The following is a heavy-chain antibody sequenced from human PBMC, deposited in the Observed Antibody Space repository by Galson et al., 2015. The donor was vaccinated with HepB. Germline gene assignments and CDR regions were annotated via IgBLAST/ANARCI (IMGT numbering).Heavy chain of an antibody. V-gene: IGHV3-30-3*01. J-gene: IGHJ4*02. Sequence: SLRLSCAASGFTFSSYAMHWVRQAPGKGLEWVAVISYDGSNKYYADSVKGRFTISRDNSKNTLYLQMNSLRAEDTAVYYCARDGGYSSGWSLHYWGQGTLVTVSS. CDR1: GFTFSSYA. CDR2: ISYDGSNK. CDR3: ARDGGYSSGWSLHY. D-gene: IGHD6-19*01.